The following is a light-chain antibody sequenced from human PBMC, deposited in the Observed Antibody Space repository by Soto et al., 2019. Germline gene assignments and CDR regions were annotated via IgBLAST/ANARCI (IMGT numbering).Light chain of an antibody. J-gene: IGKJ2*01. V-gene: IGKV1-39*01. CDR1: QSISSY. CDR2: AAS. Sequence: DIQMTQSPSSLSASVGDRVTITCRASQSISSYLNWYQQKPGKAPKLLIYAASSLQSGVPSRFSGSGAGKYFTLTISSLQPEDFATYYCQQSYSTPVFGQGTKLEIK. CDR3: QQSYSTPV.